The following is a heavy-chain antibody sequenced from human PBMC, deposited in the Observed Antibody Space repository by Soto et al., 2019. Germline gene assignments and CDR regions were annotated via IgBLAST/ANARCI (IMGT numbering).Heavy chain of an antibody. J-gene: IGHJ6*02. CDR3: AADRGYCSGGSCYYGMDV. CDR1: GFTFTSSA. Sequence: QMQLVQSGPEVKKPGTSVKVSCKASGFTFTSSAVQWVRQARGQRLEWIGWIVVGSGNTNYAQKFQERVTITRDMXTXTXXMELSSLRSEDTAVYYCAADRGYCSGGSCYYGMDVWGQGTTVTVSS. V-gene: IGHV1-58*01. CDR2: IVVGSGNT. D-gene: IGHD2-15*01.